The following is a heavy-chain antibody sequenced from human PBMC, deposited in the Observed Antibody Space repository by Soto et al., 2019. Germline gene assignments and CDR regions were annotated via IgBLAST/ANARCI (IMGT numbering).Heavy chain of an antibody. CDR1: GGSISSGGYY. J-gene: IGHJ5*02. V-gene: IGHV4-31*03. D-gene: IGHD6-6*01. CDR2: IYHSGTT. CDR3: AREFLRVQLGGSFDP. Sequence: PSETLSLTCTVSGGSISSGGYYWSWIRQHPGKGLEWIGYIYHSGTTYYKSSLKSRLTISVDTSKNQFSLKLSSVTAADTAVYYCAREFLRVQLGGSFDPWGQGTLVTVSS.